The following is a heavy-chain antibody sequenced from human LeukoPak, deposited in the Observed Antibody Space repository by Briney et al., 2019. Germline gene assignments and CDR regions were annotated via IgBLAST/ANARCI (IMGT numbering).Heavy chain of an antibody. Sequence: GASVKVSCKTSGYTFTGYYIHWVRQAPEQGLEWVGWINPHGGGTNYAQRFQGRVTMTRDTSISSAYMELSGLRSDDTAVFYCVRQFNAYFDCWGQGTLVTVPS. J-gene: IGHJ4*02. V-gene: IGHV1-2*02. CDR1: GYTFTGYY. CDR2: INPHGGGT. CDR3: VRQFNAYFDC.